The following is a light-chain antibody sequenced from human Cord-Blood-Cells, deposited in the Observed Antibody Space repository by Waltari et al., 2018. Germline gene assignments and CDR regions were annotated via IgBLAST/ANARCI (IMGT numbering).Light chain of an antibody. CDR2: DAS. J-gene: IGKJ5*01. Sequence: EIVLTQSPATLSLSPGDRATLPGRASQSVSSYLAWYQQRPVQAPRLLISDASNRATGIPARFSGSGSGTDFTLTLSSLEPEDFAVYYCQQRSNWPITFGQGTRREIK. V-gene: IGKV3-11*01. CDR1: QSVSSY. CDR3: QQRSNWPIT.